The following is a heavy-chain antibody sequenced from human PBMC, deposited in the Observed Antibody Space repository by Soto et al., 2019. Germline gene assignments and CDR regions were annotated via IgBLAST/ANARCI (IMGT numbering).Heavy chain of an antibody. Sequence: PSETLSLTCTVSGGSISNLYWSWIRQPAGKGLEWIGRVYTTGSTNYNPSPKSRVTMSVDTSNNQFSLKLTSVTAADTAVYYCARTAISATPYFDNWGQGALVTVSS. CDR1: GGSISNLY. J-gene: IGHJ4*02. D-gene: IGHD2-15*01. CDR2: VYTTGST. CDR3: ARTAISATPYFDN. V-gene: IGHV4-4*07.